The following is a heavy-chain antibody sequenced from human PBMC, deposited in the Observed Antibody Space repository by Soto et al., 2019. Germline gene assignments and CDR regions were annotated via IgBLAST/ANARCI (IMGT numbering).Heavy chain of an antibody. V-gene: IGHV4-4*02. J-gene: IGHJ5*02. Sequence: SETLSLTCAVSGDSINNSHWWSWVRQTPGKGLEWIGETYHSGTTNYNPSLKTRVTISIDKSKNQFSLKMNSVTAADTAVYYCAREVNSSPARGPNWIDLWGQGTLLTVSS. CDR3: AREVNSSPARGPNWIDL. CDR1: GDSINNSHW. CDR2: TYHSGTT. D-gene: IGHD6-13*01.